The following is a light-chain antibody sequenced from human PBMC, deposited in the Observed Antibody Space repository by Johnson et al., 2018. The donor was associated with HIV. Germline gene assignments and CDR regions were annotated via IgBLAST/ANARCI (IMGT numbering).Light chain of an antibody. Sequence: QAVLTQPPSVSAAPGQKVTISCSGSSSNIGNNYVSWYQQLPGRAPKLLIYDNNKRPSGIPDRFSGSKSGTSATLGITGLQTGDEADYYCGTWDSSLRVGFCETGSKVTVL. CDR2: DNN. J-gene: IGLJ1*01. CDR3: GTWDSSLRVGF. V-gene: IGLV1-51*01. CDR1: SSNIGNNY.